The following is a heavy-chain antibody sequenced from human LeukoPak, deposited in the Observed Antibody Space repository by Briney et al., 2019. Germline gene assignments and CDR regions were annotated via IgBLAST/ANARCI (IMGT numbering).Heavy chain of an antibody. D-gene: IGHD3-9*01. CDR2: IKQEGSEK. J-gene: IGHJ4*02. Sequence: GGSLRLSCAASGFTFSSYWMSWVRQAPGKGLEWVANIKQEGSEKYYVDSVKGRFTISRDNAKNSLYLQMNSLRAEDTAVYYCASFGDYDILTGYYFDYWGQGTLATVSS. CDR3: ASFGDYDILTGYYFDY. CDR1: GFTFSSYW. V-gene: IGHV3-7*01.